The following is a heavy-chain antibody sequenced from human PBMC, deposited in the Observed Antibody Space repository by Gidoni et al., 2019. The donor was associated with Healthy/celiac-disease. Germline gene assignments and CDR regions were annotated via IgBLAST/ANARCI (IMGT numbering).Heavy chain of an antibody. J-gene: IGHJ4*02. CDR1: GFPFSSYS. CDR3: ARSPRGEYYFDY. CDR2: ISSSSSYI. V-gene: IGHV3-21*01. Sequence: EVQLVESGGGLVKPGGSLRLSCAASGFPFSSYSMNWVRQAPGKGLEWVSSISSSSSYIYYADSVKGRFTISRDNAKNSLYLQMNSLRAEDTAVYYCARSPRGEYYFDYWGQGTLVTVSS. D-gene: IGHD7-27*01.